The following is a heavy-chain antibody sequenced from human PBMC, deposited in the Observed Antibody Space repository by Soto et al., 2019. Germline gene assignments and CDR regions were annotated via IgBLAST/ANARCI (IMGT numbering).Heavy chain of an antibody. CDR3: ARDISISPGIAAAGNWFDP. CDR2: IYTSGST. Sequence: PSETLSLTCTVSGGSISGYYWSWIRQPAGKGLEWIGRIYTSGSTNYNPSLKSRVTMSVDTSKNQFSLKLSSVTAADTAVYYCARDISISPGIAAAGNWFDPWGQGTLVTVSS. J-gene: IGHJ5*02. D-gene: IGHD6-13*01. CDR1: GGSISGYY. V-gene: IGHV4-4*07.